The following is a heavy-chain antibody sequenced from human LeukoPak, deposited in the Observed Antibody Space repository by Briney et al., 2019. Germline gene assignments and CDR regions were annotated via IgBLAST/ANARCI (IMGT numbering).Heavy chain of an antibody. D-gene: IGHD2-21*02. CDR1: GFTFSSYE. CDR2: ISSSGSTI. CDR3: ASGGDLYYFHY. Sequence: GGSLRLSCAASGFTFSSYEMNWVRQAPGKGLEWVSYISSSGSTIYYADSVKGRFTISRDNAKNSLYLQMNSLRAEDTAVYYCASGGDLYYFHYWGQGTLVTVSS. V-gene: IGHV3-48*03. J-gene: IGHJ4*02.